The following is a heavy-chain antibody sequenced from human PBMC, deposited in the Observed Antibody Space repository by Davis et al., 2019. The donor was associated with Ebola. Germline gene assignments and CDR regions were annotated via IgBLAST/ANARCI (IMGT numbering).Heavy chain of an antibody. V-gene: IGHV1-18*01. CDR3: ARQSTIFGVVIDLSFDP. CDR1: GYTFTDYV. CDR2: ITTYNGKT. D-gene: IGHD3-3*01. J-gene: IGHJ5*02. Sequence: AASVKVSCKASGYTFTDYVINWVRQAPGQGLEWMGRITTYNGKTTYAQKLQGRVTMTTDTSTSTAFMELRSLRSDDTAMYYCARQSTIFGVVIDLSFDPWGQGTLVTVSS.